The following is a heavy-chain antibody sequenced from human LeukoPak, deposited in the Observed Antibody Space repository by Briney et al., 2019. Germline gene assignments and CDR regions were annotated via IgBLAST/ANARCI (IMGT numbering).Heavy chain of an antibody. CDR2: MYPNSGNT. CDR1: GYTFTIYD. J-gene: IGHJ4*02. D-gene: IGHD1-26*01. V-gene: IGHV1-8*03. CDR3: ARAPKGSYYSSTPFDY. Sequence: ASVKVSCKSSGYTFTIYDINWVRPATGQGLAWMGWMYPNSGNTGYAQKFQGRVTITRNTSISTAYMELSSLRSEDTAVYYCARAPKGSYYSSTPFDYWGQGTLVTVSS.